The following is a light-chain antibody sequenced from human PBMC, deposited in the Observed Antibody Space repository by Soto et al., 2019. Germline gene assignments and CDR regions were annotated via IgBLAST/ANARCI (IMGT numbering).Light chain of an antibody. CDR3: QQYYSTPYT. CDR1: QNVLYSSNNENY. V-gene: IGKV4-1*01. J-gene: IGKJ2*01. CDR2: WAS. Sequence: DIVMIQSPDSLAVSLGERATINCKSSQNVLYSSNNENYLAWFQQKPGQPPKLLIYWASTRESGVPDRFSGSGSGTDFTLTISSLQAEDVAVYYCQQYYSTPYTFGQVTMLEIK.